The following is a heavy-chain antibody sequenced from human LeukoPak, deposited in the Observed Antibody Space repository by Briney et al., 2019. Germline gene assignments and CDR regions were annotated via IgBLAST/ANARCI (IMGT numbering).Heavy chain of an antibody. CDR2: ISYDGSNK. CDR1: GFTFSSYA. V-gene: IGHV3-30-3*01. J-gene: IGHJ4*02. Sequence: TGGSLRLSCAASGFTFSSYAMLWVRQTPGKGLEWVAVISYDGSNKYYADSVQGRFTISRDNSKNTLYLQMNSLRAEDTAVYYCARGTVAVAGTGDYWGQGTLVTVSS. CDR3: ARGTVAVAGTGDY. D-gene: IGHD6-19*01.